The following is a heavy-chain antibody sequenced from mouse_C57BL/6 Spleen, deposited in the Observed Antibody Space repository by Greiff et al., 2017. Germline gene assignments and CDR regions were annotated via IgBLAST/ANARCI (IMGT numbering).Heavy chain of an antibody. V-gene: IGHV1-52*01. CDR1: GYTFTSYW. J-gene: IGHJ1*03. CDR2: IDPSDSET. CDR3: ASSLDYDWYFDV. Sequence: QVQLQQPGAELVRPGSSVKLSCKASGYTFTSYWMHWVKQRPIQGLEWIGNIDPSDSETHYNQKFKDKATLTVDKSSSTAYMQLSSLTSEDSAVYYCASSLDYDWYFDVWGTGTTVTVSS. D-gene: IGHD2-4*01.